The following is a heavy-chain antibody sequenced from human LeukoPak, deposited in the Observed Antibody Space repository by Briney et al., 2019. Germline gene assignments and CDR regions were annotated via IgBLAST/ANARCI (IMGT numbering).Heavy chain of an antibody. CDR1: GFTFSSYW. J-gene: IGHJ4*02. D-gene: IGHD5-12*01. CDR2: INSDASTT. CDR3: ARGERGYDFDH. V-gene: IGHV3-74*01. Sequence: GGSLRLSCAASGFTFSSYWMHWVRQAPGKGLVWVSRINSDASTTTYADSLLGRFTISRDDAKNTLYLQMNSLRGEDTAVYYCARGERGYDFDHWGQGTLVTVSS.